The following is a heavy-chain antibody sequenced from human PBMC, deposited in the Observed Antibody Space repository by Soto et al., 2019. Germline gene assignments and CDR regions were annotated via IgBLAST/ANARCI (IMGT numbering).Heavy chain of an antibody. CDR1: GFTFGTYA. V-gene: IGHV3-23*01. CDR2: ISGSGGST. Sequence: EVQLLESGGGLVQPGGSLRLSCAASGFTFGTYAMSWVRQATGKGLEWVSAISGSGGSTYYADSVKGRSPNSRDSSKNTVYLQMNSLRAEDTAVYYCAKGRGYCTSTSCYVGSDYGGQGTLVTVSS. CDR3: AKGRGYCTSTSCYVGSDY. D-gene: IGHD2-2*01. J-gene: IGHJ4*02.